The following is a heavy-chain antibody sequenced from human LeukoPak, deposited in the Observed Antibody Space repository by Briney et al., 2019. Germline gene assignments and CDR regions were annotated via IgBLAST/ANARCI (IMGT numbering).Heavy chain of an antibody. J-gene: IGHJ4*02. CDR1: GYPFSGYY. CDR3: ARENLNYYGSGSYLY. Sequence: ASVKVSCKASGYPFSGYYIHWVRQGPGQGLEWLGWINPETGATKYAQRFEGRVTLTRDTSVTTDHMELSGLRSDDSAVYYCARENLNYYGSGSYLYWGQGSQVTVSS. D-gene: IGHD3-10*01. CDR2: INPETGAT. V-gene: IGHV1-2*02.